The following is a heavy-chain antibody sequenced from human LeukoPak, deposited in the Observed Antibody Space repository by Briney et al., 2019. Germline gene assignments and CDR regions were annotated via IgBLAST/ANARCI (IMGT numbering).Heavy chain of an antibody. Sequence: GGSLRLSCAASGFTFSSYDMHWVRQPPGKGLEWVTVISYDGSSKNSADSVRGRFTISRDNSKNTLYLQMNSLRVEDTAVYYCVKVGPGLAVAGRGFDYWGLGTLVTVSS. CDR3: VKVGPGLAVAGRGFDY. CDR1: GFTFSSYD. V-gene: IGHV3-30*18. D-gene: IGHD6-13*01. J-gene: IGHJ4*02. CDR2: ISYDGSSK.